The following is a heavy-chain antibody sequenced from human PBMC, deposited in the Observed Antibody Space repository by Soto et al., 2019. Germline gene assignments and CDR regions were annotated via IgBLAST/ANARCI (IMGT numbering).Heavy chain of an antibody. CDR2: IYYSGST. V-gene: IGHV4-39*01. CDR3: ARPDAPDV. D-gene: IGHD2-2*01. Sequence: QLQLQESGPGLVKPSETLSLTCTVSGGSISSSSYYWGWIRQPPGKGLEWIGSIYYSGSTYYNPSLKSRVPMSVHTSHNAFSLKLSSVTAADSAVYYCARPDAPDVWGQGTTVTVSS. J-gene: IGHJ6*02. CDR1: GGSISSSSYY.